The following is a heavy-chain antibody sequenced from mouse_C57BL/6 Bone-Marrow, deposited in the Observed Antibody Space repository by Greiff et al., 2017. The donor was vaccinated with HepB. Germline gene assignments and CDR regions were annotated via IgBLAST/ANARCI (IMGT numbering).Heavy chain of an antibody. V-gene: IGHV1-76*01. CDR2: IYPGSGNT. CDR1: GYTFTDYY. D-gene: IGHD3-2*02. Sequence: VQLQQSGAELVRPGASVKLSCKASGYTFTDYYINWVKQRPGPGLEWIARIYPGSGNTYYNEKFKGKATLTAEKSSSTAYMQLSSRTSEDSAVYFCAREQLRLLDYWGEGTTLTVSS. CDR3: AREQLRLLDY. J-gene: IGHJ2*01.